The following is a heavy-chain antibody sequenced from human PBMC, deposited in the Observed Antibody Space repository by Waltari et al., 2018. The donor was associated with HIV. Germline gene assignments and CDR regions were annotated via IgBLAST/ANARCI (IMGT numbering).Heavy chain of an antibody. D-gene: IGHD4-17*01. Sequence: EVQLVESGGGLVQPGGSPSLSCAASGFNFSRYWMHWVRQAPGKGLVWVSRINSDGSNTDYADSVSGRITISRDNAKNTLYLEMNSLRAEDTAVYYCARGLSLGDRYRIDYFHYWGQGALVTVSS. V-gene: IGHV3-74*01. CDR2: INSDGSNT. J-gene: IGHJ4*02. CDR3: ARGLSLGDRYRIDYFHY. CDR1: GFNFSRYW.